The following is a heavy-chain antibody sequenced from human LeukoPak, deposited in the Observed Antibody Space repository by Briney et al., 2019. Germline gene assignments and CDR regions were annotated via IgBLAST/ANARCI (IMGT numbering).Heavy chain of an antibody. CDR1: GFTFSSYA. CDR3: AKPKAGYCSGGSCYYDY. D-gene: IGHD2-15*01. J-gene: IGHJ4*02. V-gene: IGHV3-23*01. CDR2: ISGSGGST. Sequence: PGGSLRPSCAASGFTFSSYAMTWVRQAPGKGLEWVSAISGSGGSTYYADSVKGRFAISRDNSKNTLYLQMNSLRAEDTAVYYCAKPKAGYCSGGSCYYDYWGQGTLVTVSS.